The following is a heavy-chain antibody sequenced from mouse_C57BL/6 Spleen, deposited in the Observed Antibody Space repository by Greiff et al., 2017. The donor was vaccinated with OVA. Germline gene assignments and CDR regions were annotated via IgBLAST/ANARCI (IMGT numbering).Heavy chain of an antibody. J-gene: IGHJ4*01. V-gene: IGHV1-58*01. Sequence: VHVKQSGAELVRPGSSVKMSCKTSGYTFTSYGINWVKQRPGQGLEWIGYIYIGNGYTEYNEKFKGKATLTSDTSSSTAYMQLSSLTSEDSAIYFCARRNGGYENYAMDYWGQGTSVTVSS. CDR2: IYIGNGYT. CDR3: ARRNGGYENYAMDY. D-gene: IGHD2-3*01. CDR1: GYTFTSYG.